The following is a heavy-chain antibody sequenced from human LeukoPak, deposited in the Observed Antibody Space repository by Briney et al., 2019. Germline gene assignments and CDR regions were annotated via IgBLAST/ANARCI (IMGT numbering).Heavy chain of an antibody. V-gene: IGHV3-23*01. CDR3: AKDSSGWTRWNYFDY. D-gene: IGHD6-19*01. J-gene: IGHJ4*02. Sequence: GGSLRLSCAASGFTFSSYYMNWVRQAPGKGLEWVSAISGSGGSTYYADSVKGRFTISRDNSKNTLYLQMNSLRAEDTAVYYCAKDSSGWTRWNYFDYWGQGTLVTVSS. CDR2: ISGSGGST. CDR1: GFTFSSYY.